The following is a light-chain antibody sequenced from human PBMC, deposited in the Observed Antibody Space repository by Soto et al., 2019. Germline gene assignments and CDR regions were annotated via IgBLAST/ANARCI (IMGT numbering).Light chain of an antibody. CDR3: QHYDNVPSFT. CDR2: DAS. V-gene: IGKV1-33*01. CDR1: QDIRNY. J-gene: IGKJ3*01. Sequence: DIQMTQSPSSLSASVGDRVTITCQASQDIRNYLNWYQQKPGKAPKLMIYDASNVETGVPSRFSGSGSGTDFSFSISSLQPEDIATYYCQHYDNVPSFTFGPGTKVEI.